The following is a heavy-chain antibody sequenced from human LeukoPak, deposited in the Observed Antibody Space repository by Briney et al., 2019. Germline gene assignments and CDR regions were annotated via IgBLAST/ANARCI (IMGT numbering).Heavy chain of an antibody. CDR2: IIPIFGTA. Sequence: GASVKVSCKASGGTFSSYAISWVRQAPGQGIEWMGGIIPIFGTANYAQKFQGRVTITTDESTSTAYMELSSLRSEDTAVYYCASIAVAVRSRHYYYYMDVWGKGTTVTVSS. J-gene: IGHJ6*03. D-gene: IGHD6-19*01. CDR3: ASIAVAVRSRHYYYYMDV. CDR1: GGTFSSYA. V-gene: IGHV1-69*05.